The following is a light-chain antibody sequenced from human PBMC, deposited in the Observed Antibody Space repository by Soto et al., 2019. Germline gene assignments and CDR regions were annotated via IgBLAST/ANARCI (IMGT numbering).Light chain of an antibody. V-gene: IGLV2-11*01. Sequence: QSALTQPRSVSGSPGQSVTISCTGTSSDVGRYNYVSWYQQHPGKAPKLIIYDVTKRPSGVPDRFSGSKSGNTASLTISGLQAEDEVDYYCCSYITTDIRVFGTGTKVTVL. CDR1: SSDVGRYNY. CDR2: DVT. CDR3: CSYITTDIRV. J-gene: IGLJ1*01.